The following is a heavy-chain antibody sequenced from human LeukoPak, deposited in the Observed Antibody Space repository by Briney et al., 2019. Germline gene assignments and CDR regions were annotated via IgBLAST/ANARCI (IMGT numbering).Heavy chain of an antibody. CDR2: INYSGST. J-gene: IGHJ3*02. CDR3: ARHFSGTYRHVFDI. CDR1: CVSISFFF. V-gene: IGHV4-59*08. D-gene: IGHD1-26*01. Sequence: SETLSHTRSVSCVSISFFFWSWLRQPPGKGLECIGYINYSGSTNYNPSLSTRVNISIHSSKTQFSLTLNSVTAADTTVYYCARHFSGTYRHVFDIWGQGTTVTVSS.